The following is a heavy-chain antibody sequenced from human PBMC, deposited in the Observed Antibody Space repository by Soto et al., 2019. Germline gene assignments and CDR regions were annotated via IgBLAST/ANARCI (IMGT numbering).Heavy chain of an antibody. V-gene: IGHV4-30-4*01. CDR1: GGSISSGDYY. CDR2: IYYSGST. J-gene: IGHJ4*02. Sequence: QVQLQESGPGLVKTSQTLSLTCTVSGGSISSGDYYWSWIRQPPGKGLEWIGYIYYSGSTYYNPSLKSRVTISVDTSKNQFSLRLSSVPAADTAVYYCARKRGHSYGSKAYFDFWGQGTLVTVSS. CDR3: ARKRGHSYGSKAYFDF. D-gene: IGHD5-18*01.